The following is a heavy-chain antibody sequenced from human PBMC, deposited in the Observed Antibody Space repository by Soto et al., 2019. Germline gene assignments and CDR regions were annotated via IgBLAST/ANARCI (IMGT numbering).Heavy chain of an antibody. J-gene: IGHJ6*02. CDR2: ISAYNGNT. V-gene: IGHV1-18*01. CDR1: GYTFTSYG. Sequence: QVQLVQSGAEVKKPGASVKVSCKASGYTFTSYGISWVRQAPGQGLEWMGWISAYNGNTNYAQKLQGRVTMTTDTSTSTAYMELRSLRSDDTAVYYCASSGDFWSSYSYYYYGMDVWGQGTTVTVSS. D-gene: IGHD3-3*01. CDR3: ASSGDFWSSYSYYYYGMDV.